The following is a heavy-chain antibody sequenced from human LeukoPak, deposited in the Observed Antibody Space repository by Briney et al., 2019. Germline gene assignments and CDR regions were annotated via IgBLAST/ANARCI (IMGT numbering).Heavy chain of an antibody. V-gene: IGHV1-69*04. CDR1: GGTFSSYA. CDR2: IIPILGIA. Sequence: SVKVSCKASGGTFSSYAISWVRQAPGQGLEWMGRIIPILGIANYAQKFQGRVTITADKSTSTAYMELSSLRSEDTAVYYCASPAYCGDACFDIWGQGTMVTVSS. CDR3: ASPAYCGDACFDI. D-gene: IGHD4-17*01. J-gene: IGHJ3*02.